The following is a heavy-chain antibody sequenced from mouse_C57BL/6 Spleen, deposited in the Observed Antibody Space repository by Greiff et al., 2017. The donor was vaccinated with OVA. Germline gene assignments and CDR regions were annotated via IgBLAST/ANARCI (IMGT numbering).Heavy chain of an antibody. D-gene: IGHD6-2*01. V-gene: IGHV1-69*01. J-gene: IGHJ3*01. CDR2: IDPSDSYT. CDR3: ARWESPFAY. Sequence: QVQLQQPGAELVMPGASVKLSCKASGYTFTSYWMHWVKQRPGQGLEWIGEIDPSDSYTNYNQKFKGKSTLTVDKSSSTAYMQLSSLTSEDSAVXYCARWESPFAYWGQGTLVTVSA. CDR1: GYTFTSYW.